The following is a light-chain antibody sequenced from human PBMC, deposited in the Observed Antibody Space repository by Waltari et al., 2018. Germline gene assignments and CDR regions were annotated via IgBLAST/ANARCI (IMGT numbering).Light chain of an antibody. J-gene: IGLJ2*01. V-gene: IGLV2-8*01. CDR3: SSYVGSNIVV. CDR1: SSAVGAYNY. Sequence: QSALTQPPSASGSPGQSVTISCTGTSSAVGAYNYVSWYQQHPGKAPKLMIYEVSKRPSGVPARVSGSRAGNTASLTVSGLQAEDEADYSCSSYVGSNIVVFGGGTKLTVL. CDR2: EVS.